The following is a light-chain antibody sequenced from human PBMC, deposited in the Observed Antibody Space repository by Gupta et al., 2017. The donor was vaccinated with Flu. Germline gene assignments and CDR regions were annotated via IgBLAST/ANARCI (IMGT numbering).Light chain of an antibody. CDR3: QQRSNWPPRYS. CDR2: DAS. CDR1: RSVSSY. Sequence: EIVLTQHPPTLSLSPGERATISCSASRSVSSYLAWYQQNPGQAPRLLIYDASNRATCIPARFIGSGSGTDFTLTISSRVPEDFAVYYCQQRSNWPPRYSFGQGTKLEIK. V-gene: IGKV3-11*01. J-gene: IGKJ2*03.